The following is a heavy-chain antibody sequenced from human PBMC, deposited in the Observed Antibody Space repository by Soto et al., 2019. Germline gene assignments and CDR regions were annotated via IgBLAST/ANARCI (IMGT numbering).Heavy chain of an antibody. CDR3: AKTQNDYSNSQLGNYYYYMDV. Sequence: GGSLRLSCAASGFTFSSYAMSWVRQAPGKGLEWVSAISGSGGSTYYADSVKGRFTISRDNSKNTLYLQMNSLRAEDTAVYYCAKTQNDYSNSQLGNYYYYMDVWGKGTTVTVSS. V-gene: IGHV3-23*01. CDR2: ISGSGGST. CDR1: GFTFSSYA. D-gene: IGHD4-4*01. J-gene: IGHJ6*03.